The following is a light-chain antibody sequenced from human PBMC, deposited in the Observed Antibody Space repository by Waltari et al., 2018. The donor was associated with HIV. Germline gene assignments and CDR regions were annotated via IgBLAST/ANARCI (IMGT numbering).Light chain of an antibody. CDR3: SSYSTNTNNSPWV. J-gene: IGLJ3*02. CDR2: DVS. CDR1: TSDVGTYNY. Sequence: QSALAQPASVSGSPGQSITISCTGTTSDVGTYNYVSWYQQHPGKGPKLVIFDVSHRPSGISDRFSGSRSGNTASLTISCLRAEDEADYFCSSYSTNTNNSPWVFGGGTKVTVL. V-gene: IGLV2-14*03.